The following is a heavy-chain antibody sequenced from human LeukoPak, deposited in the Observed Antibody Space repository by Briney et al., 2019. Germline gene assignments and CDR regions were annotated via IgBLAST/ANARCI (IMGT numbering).Heavy chain of an antibody. CDR1: GFTFSSYW. D-gene: IGHD4/OR15-4a*01. Sequence: GGSLRLSCEASGFTFSSYWMGWVRQAPGKGLEWVANINLDGGEKYYVDSVKGRFTISRDNAKNSLYLQMNSLRAEDTAIYYCARDTAPPLTFDYWGQGNLVTVSS. V-gene: IGHV3-7*01. CDR2: INLDGGEK. CDR3: ARDTAPPLTFDY. J-gene: IGHJ4*01.